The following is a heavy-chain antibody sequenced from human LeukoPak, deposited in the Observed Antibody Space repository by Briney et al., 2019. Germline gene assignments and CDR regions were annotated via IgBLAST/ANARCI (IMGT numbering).Heavy chain of an antibody. J-gene: IGHJ6*02. V-gene: IGHV3-7*03. Sequence: GGSLRLSCVASGFNFRSYGMHWVRQAPGKGLEWVANINRDGSERYYVDSVKGRFTISRDDAKSSLYLQMNSLRAEDTAVYYCARRNAMDVWGQGTTVIVFS. CDR3: ARRNAMDV. CDR2: INRDGSER. CDR1: GFNFRSYG.